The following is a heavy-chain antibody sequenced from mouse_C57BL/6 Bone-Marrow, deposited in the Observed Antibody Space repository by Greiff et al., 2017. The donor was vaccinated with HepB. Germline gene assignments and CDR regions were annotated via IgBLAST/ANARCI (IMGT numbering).Heavy chain of an antibody. CDR1: GYTFTSYG. CDR3: ERGPGAYYGSSGAY. J-gene: IGHJ3*01. D-gene: IGHD1-1*01. Sequence: QVQLQQSGAELARPGASVKLSCKASGYTFTSYGISWVKQRTGQGLEWIGEIYPRSGNTYYNEKFKGKATLTADKSSSTAYMELRSLTSEDSAVYFCERGPGAYYGSSGAYWGQGTLVTVSA. V-gene: IGHV1-81*01. CDR2: IYPRSGNT.